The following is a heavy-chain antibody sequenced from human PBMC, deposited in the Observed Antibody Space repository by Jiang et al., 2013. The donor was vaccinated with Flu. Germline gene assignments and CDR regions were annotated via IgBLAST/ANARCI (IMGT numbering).Heavy chain of an antibody. J-gene: IGHJ4*02. D-gene: IGHD3-22*01. CDR3: ARMRSKYYYDSGAYYFDS. Sequence: VKPTQTLTLTCTFSGFSLSTSGVGVGWIRQPPGKALEWLALIYWNDDKRYSPSLKSRLTITKDTSKNQVVLTMTNMDPVDTATYYCARMRSKYYYDSGAYYFDSWGQGTLVTVSS. V-gene: IGHV2-5*01. CDR1: GFSLSTSGVG. CDR2: IYWNDDK.